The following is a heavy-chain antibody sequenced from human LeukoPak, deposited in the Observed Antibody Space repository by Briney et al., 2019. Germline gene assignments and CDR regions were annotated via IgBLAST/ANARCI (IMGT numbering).Heavy chain of an antibody. V-gene: IGHV4-30-4*07. Sequence: SETLSLTCAVSGGSITSGGYSWSWIRQPPGKGLEWIGYIYYSGSTYYNPSLQSRVTISADTSKNQFSLRLSSVTAADTAVYYCAVDLQPGDPQTDYWGQGTLVTVSS. CDR3: AVDLQPGDPQTDY. CDR1: GGSITSGGYS. D-gene: IGHD5-24*01. J-gene: IGHJ4*02. CDR2: IYYSGST.